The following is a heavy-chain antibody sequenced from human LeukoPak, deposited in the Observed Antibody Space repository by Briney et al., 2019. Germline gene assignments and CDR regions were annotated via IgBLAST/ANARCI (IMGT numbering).Heavy chain of an antibody. CDR3: ARENDGDYVDYFDY. V-gene: IGHV1-2*02. D-gene: IGHD4-17*01. J-gene: IGHJ4*02. CDR2: INPNSGGT. Sequence: ASVKVSCKASGYTFTGYYMHWVRQAPGQGLEWMGWINPNSGGTNYAQKFQGRVTMTRDTSISTAYMELSRLRSDDTAVYSCARENDGDYVDYFDYWGQGTLVTVSS. CDR1: GYTFTGYY.